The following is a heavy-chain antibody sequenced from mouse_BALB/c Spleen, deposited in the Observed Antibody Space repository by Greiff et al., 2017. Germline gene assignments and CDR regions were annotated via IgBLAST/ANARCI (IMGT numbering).Heavy chain of an antibody. D-gene: IGHD1-3*01. J-gene: IGHJ4*01. CDR1: GFTFSSYA. Sequence: EVMLVESGGGLVKPGGSLKLSCAASGFTFSSYAMSWVRQTPEKRLEWVASISSGGSTYYPDSVKGRFTISRDNARNILYLQMSSLRSEDTAMYYCARSSFYPGAMDYWGQGTSVTVSS. CDR2: ISSGGST. V-gene: IGHV5-6-5*01. CDR3: ARSSFYPGAMDY.